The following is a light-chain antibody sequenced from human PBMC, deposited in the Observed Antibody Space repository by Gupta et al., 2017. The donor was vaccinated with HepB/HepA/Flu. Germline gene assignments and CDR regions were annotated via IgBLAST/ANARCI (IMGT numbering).Light chain of an antibody. CDR1: QSISSY. V-gene: IGKV1-39*01. Sequence: DIQMPQSPSALSASVGDRVTITYRASQSISSYLNWYQQKPGKAPKLLIYAASRLQSGVPSRFSGSGSVTDFTLTISIPQPEHFATCYCQQRYSTPRTFGQGTKVEIK. CDR3: QQRYSTPRT. CDR2: AAS. J-gene: IGKJ1*01.